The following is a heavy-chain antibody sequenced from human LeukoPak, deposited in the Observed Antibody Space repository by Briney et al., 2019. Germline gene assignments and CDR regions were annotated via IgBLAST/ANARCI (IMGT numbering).Heavy chain of an antibody. V-gene: IGHV4-39*01. CDR1: GGSISISNYY. CDR2: IYYSGTT. D-gene: IGHD3-10*01. Sequence: PSETLSLTCTVSGGSISISNYYWGWIRQPPGKGLEWIGSIYYSGTTYYNPSLKSRVTISVDTSKNQFSLKLNSVTAAGTAVYYCARSGWFGEASMLWGQGTLVTVSS. CDR3: ARSGWFGEASML. J-gene: IGHJ4*02.